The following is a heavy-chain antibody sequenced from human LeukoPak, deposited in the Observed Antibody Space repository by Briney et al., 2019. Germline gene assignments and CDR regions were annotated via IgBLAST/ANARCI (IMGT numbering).Heavy chain of an antibody. CDR2: INHSGST. V-gene: IGHV4-34*01. D-gene: IGHD6-6*01. CDR3: ARVPLGLYSSSSRKYYYYYYMDV. CDR1: GGSFSGYY. J-gene: IGHJ6*03. Sequence: SETLSLTCAVYGGSFSGYYWSWIGQPPGKGLEWIGEINHSGSTNYNPSLKSRVTISVDTSKNQFSLKLSSVTAADTAVYYCARVPLGLYSSSSRKYYYYYYMDVWGKGTTVTVSS.